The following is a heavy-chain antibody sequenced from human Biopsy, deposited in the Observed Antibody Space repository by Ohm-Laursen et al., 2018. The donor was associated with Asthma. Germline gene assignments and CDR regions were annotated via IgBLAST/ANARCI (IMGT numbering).Heavy chain of an antibody. D-gene: IGHD1-1*01. CDR2: ISKDASTQ. J-gene: IGHJ3*02. CDR3: VRDGTDDAFDI. Sequence: SLRLSCSASGFSFSNFAIHWVRQAPGKGLEWVGVISKDASTQDYADSVKGRFTMARDNSKNTLDLQMNSLREEDTAVYYCVRDGTDDAFDIWGQGTVGSASS. V-gene: IGHV3-30*01. CDR1: GFSFSNFA.